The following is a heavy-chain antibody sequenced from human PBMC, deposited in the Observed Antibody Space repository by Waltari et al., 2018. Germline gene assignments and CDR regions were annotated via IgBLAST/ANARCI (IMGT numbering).Heavy chain of an antibody. CDR2: IYHSGST. J-gene: IGHJ3*02. Sequence: QVQLQESGPGLVKPSETRSLTCAVSGYSISSGYYWGWIRHPPGKGLEWIGSIYHSGSTYYNPSLKSRVTISVDTSKNQFSLKLSSVTAADTAVYYCATADYGDYDKGAFDIWGQGTMVTVSS. D-gene: IGHD4-17*01. V-gene: IGHV4-38-2*01. CDR3: ATADYGDYDKGAFDI. CDR1: GYSISSGYY.